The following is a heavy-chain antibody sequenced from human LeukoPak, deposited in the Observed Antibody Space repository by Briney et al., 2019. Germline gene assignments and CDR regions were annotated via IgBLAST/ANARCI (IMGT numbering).Heavy chain of an antibody. CDR2: INHSGST. J-gene: IGHJ4*02. D-gene: IGHD2-15*01. CDR3: ARVRRGRGVDY. V-gene: IGHV4-34*01. CDR1: GGSFSGYY. Sequence: SETLSLTCAVYGGSFSGYYWSWLRQPPGKGLEWIGEINHSGSTNYNPSLKSRVTISVDTSKNQFSLKLSSVTAADTAVYYCARVRRGRGVDYWGQGTLVTVSS.